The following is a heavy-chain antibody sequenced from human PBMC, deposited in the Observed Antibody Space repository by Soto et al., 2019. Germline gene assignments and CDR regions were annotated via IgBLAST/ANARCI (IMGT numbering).Heavy chain of an antibody. J-gene: IGHJ3*02. CDR2: ISYDGSNK. V-gene: IGHV3-30-3*01. Sequence: QVQLVESGGGVVQPGRSLRLSCAASGFTFSSYAMHWVRQAPGKGLEWVAVISYDGSNKYYADSVKGRFTISRDNSKNTLYLQMNSLRAEDTAVYYCAIDGVSTVENAFDIWGQGTMVTVSS. D-gene: IGHD4-17*01. CDR3: AIDGVSTVENAFDI. CDR1: GFTFSSYA.